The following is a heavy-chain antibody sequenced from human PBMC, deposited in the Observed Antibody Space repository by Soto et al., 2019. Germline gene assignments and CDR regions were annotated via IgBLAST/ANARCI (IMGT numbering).Heavy chain of an antibody. CDR3: AKDPSSSWSKTGYYYYYGMDV. V-gene: IGHV3-43*01. CDR1: GFTFDDYT. Sequence: PGGSLRLSCAASGFTFDDYTMHWVRQAPGKGLEWVSLISWDGGSTYYADSVKGRFTISRDNSKNSLYLQMNSLRTEDTALYYCAKDPSSSWSKTGYYYYYGMDVWGQGTTVTVSS. J-gene: IGHJ6*02. CDR2: ISWDGGST. D-gene: IGHD1-1*01.